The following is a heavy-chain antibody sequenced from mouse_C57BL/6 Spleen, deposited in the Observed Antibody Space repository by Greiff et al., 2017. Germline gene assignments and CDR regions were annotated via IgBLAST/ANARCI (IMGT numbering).Heavy chain of an antibody. CDR3: ADGSSYVGFAY. Sequence: QLQESGPELVKPGASVKISCKASGYSFTDYNMNWVKQSNGKSLEWIGVINPNYGTTSYNQKFKGKATLTVDQSSSTAYMQLNILTSEDSAVYYWADGSSYVGFAYWGQGTLVTVSA. J-gene: IGHJ3*01. D-gene: IGHD1-1*01. CDR1: GYSFTDYN. CDR2: INPNYGTT. V-gene: IGHV1-39*01.